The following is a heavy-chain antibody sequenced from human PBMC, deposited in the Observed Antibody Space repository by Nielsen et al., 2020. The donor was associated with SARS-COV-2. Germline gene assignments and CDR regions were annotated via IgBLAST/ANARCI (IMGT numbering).Heavy chain of an antibody. V-gene: IGHV4-59*13. CDR1: GGSISSYY. D-gene: IGHD3-3*01. CDR2: IYYSGST. CDR3: ARDGRSGYYNWFDP. Sequence: SETLSLTCTVSGGSISSYYWSWIRQPPGKGLEWIGYIYYSGSTNYNPSLKSRVTISVDTSKNQLSLKLSSVTAADTAVYYCARDGRSGYYNWFDPWGQGTLVTVSS. J-gene: IGHJ5*02.